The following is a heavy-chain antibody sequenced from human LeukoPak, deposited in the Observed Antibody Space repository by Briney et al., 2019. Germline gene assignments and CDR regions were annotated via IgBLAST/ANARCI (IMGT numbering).Heavy chain of an antibody. CDR3: ARGLTIFGVVIAFDI. Sequence: SVKVSCKASGGTFSSYAISWVRQPPGQGLEWMGRIIPIFGTANYAQKFQGRVTITTDESTSTAYMELSSLRSEDTAVYYCARGLTIFGVVIAFDIWGQGTMVTVSS. J-gene: IGHJ3*02. CDR2: IIPIFGTA. D-gene: IGHD3-3*01. V-gene: IGHV1-69*05. CDR1: GGTFSSYA.